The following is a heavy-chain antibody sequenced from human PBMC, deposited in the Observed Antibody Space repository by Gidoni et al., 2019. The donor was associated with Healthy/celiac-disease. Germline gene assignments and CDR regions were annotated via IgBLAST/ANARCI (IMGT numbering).Heavy chain of an antibody. V-gene: IGHV4-39*01. D-gene: IGHD3-3*01. CDR3: ATSPGSFSYDFWSGYYLG. J-gene: IGHJ4*02. CDR1: GGSISSSSYY. Sequence: QLQLQESGPGLVKPSETLSLTCTVSGGSISSSSYYWGWIRQPPGKGLEWIGSIYYSGSTYYNPSLKSRVTISVDTSKNQFSRKLSSVTAADTAVYYCATSPGSFSYDFWSGYYLGWGQGTLVTVSS. CDR2: IYYSGST.